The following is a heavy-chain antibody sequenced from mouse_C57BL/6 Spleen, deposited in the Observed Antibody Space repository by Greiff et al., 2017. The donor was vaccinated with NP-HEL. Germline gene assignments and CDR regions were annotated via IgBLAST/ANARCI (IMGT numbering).Heavy chain of an antibody. Sequence: EVMLVESGGGLVKPGGSLKLSCAASGFTFSSYAMSWVRQTPEKRLEWVATISDGGSYTYYPDNVKGRFTISRDNAKNNLYLQMSHLKSEDTAMYYWARDEEDGSYAYWGQGTLVTVSA. CDR2: ISDGGSYT. V-gene: IGHV5-4*01. J-gene: IGHJ3*01. D-gene: IGHD2-3*01. CDR3: ARDEEDGSYAY. CDR1: GFTFSSYA.